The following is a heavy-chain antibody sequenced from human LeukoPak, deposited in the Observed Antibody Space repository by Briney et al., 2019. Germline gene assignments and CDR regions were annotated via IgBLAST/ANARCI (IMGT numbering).Heavy chain of an antibody. D-gene: IGHD2-21*02. V-gene: IGHV1-69*05. J-gene: IGHJ2*01. Sequence: ASVKVSCKASGGTFSGYAISWVRQAPGQGLEWMGRIIPIFGTANYAQKFQGRVTITTDESTSTAYMELSSLRSEDTAVYYCARDLPKMTDWYFDLWGRGTLITVSS. CDR3: ARDLPKMTDWYFDL. CDR2: IIPIFGTA. CDR1: GGTFSGYA.